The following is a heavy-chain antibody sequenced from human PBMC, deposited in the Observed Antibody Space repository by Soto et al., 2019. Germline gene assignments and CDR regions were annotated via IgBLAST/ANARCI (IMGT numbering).Heavy chain of an antibody. CDR1: GGSISGYY. D-gene: IGHD5-18*01. CDR2: IYYSGST. Sequence: SETLSLTCTVSGGSISGYYWSWIRQPPGKGLEWIGYIYYSGSTNYNPSLKSRVTISVDTSKNQFSLKLSSVTAADTAVYYCARVTLSGYSYGYRSFDPWGQGTLVTVSS. V-gene: IGHV4-59*01. J-gene: IGHJ5*02. CDR3: ARVTLSGYSYGYRSFDP.